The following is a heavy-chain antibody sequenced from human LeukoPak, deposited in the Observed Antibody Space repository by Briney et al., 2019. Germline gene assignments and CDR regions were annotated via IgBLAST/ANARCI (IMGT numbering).Heavy chain of an antibody. CDR2: ISGSAGST. CDR3: ARMGYSYGFSVGV. J-gene: IGHJ6*04. CDR1: GFTFSNYG. V-gene: IGHV3-23*01. Sequence: GGSLRLSCAASGFTFSNYGMSWVRQAPGKGLEWVSAISGSAGSTYYADSVKGRFTISRDNSKNTLYLQMNSLRAEDTAVYYCARMGYSYGFSVGVWGKGTTVTISS. D-gene: IGHD5-18*01.